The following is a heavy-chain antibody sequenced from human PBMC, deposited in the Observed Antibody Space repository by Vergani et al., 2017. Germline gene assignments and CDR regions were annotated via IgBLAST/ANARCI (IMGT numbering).Heavy chain of an antibody. V-gene: IGHV2-5*01. Sequence: QITLRESGPTLVKPTQTLTLTCTFSGFSLTTGGEGVGWIRKPPGRDLEWLAFVYWNDDERYSPSLKSRVTITKDTSKNEVILTMATMDPVDTATYYCVHRLGYFDWDGAFDVWGPGTMVTVSS. J-gene: IGHJ3*01. CDR1: GFSLTTGGEG. D-gene: IGHD3-9*01. CDR3: VHRLGYFDWDGAFDV. CDR2: VYWNDDE.